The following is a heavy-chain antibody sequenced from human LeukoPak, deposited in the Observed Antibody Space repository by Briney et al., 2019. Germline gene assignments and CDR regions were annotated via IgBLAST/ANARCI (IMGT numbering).Heavy chain of an antibody. V-gene: IGHV4-39*07. CDR1: GGSISSISYS. Sequence: SGTLSLTRIVSGGSISSISYSWGWIRQPPEKGLEWSWGIYYSGSTYYNLSLKSRVTRSVETSKNQSSLQLSSVTAADTAVYYCARVVGLPYWYFDLWGRGTLVTVSS. CDR3: ARVVGLPYWYFDL. D-gene: IGHD1-26*01. J-gene: IGHJ2*01. CDR2: IYYSGST.